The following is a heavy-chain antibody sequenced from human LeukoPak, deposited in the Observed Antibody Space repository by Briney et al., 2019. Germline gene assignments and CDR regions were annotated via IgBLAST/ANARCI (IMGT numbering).Heavy chain of an antibody. CDR1: GFTFSSYG. CDR2: ISYDGSNK. Sequence: PGGSLRLSCAASGFTFSSYGMHWVRQAPGKGLEVVAVISYDGSNKYYADSVKGRFTISRDNSKNTLYLQMNSLRAEDTAVYYCAKGGLWFGEYYFDYWGQGTLVTVSS. J-gene: IGHJ4*02. CDR3: AKGGLWFGEYYFDY. V-gene: IGHV3-30*18. D-gene: IGHD3-10*01.